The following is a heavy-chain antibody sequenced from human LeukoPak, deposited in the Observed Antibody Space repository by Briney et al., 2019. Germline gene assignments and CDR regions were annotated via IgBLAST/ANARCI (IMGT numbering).Heavy chain of an antibody. V-gene: IGHV5-51*01. J-gene: IGHJ3*02. CDR2: IYPGDSDT. Sequence: GESLKISCKGSGYTFSSSWIGWVRQMPGKGLEWMGIIYPGDSDTRYSPSFQGQVTISADKSISTAYLQWSSLKASDTAMYYCASVCSSTSCNDAFDIWGQGTMVTVSS. D-gene: IGHD2-2*01. CDR1: GYTFSSSW. CDR3: ASVCSSTSCNDAFDI.